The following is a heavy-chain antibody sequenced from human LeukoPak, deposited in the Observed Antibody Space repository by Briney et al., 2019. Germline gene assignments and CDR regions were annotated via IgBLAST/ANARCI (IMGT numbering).Heavy chain of an antibody. Sequence: PGGSLRLSCAASGFTFSSYAMSWVRQAPGKGLEWVSAFSGSGGDTYYADSVKGRFTISRDNSKNTLYLQMNSLRAEDTAVYYCARAGRGLRYFDWLTYDYWGQGTLVTVSS. CDR3: ARAGRGLRYFDWLTYDY. V-gene: IGHV3-23*01. CDR2: FSGSGGDT. D-gene: IGHD3-9*01. CDR1: GFTFSSYA. J-gene: IGHJ4*02.